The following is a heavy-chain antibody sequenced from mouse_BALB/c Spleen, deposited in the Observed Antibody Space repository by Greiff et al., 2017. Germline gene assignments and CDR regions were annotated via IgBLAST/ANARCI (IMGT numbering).Heavy chain of an antibody. CDR1: GISITTGNYR. CDR2: IYYSGTI. Sequence: EVKLVESGPGLVKPSQTVSLTCTVTGISITTGNYRWSWIRQFPGNKLEWIGYIYYSGTITYNPSLTSRTTITRDTSKNQFFLEMNSLTAEDTATYYCARGNYVVWSYWYFDVWGAGTTVTVSS. CDR3: ARGNYVVWSYWYFDV. D-gene: IGHD2-10*02. J-gene: IGHJ1*01. V-gene: IGHV3-5*02.